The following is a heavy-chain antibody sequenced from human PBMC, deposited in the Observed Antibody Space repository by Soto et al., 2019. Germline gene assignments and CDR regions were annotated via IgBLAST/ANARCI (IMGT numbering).Heavy chain of an antibody. V-gene: IGHV4-30-2*01. CDR3: ATVVLRGYFDY. D-gene: IGHD2-15*01. Sequence: SETLSLTCAFSGGSISSGGYSWSWIRQPPGKGLEWIGYIYHSGSTYYNPSLKSRVTISVDRSKNQFSLKLSSVTAADTAVYYCATVVLRGYFDYWGQGTLVTVAS. CDR2: IYHSGST. CDR1: GGSISSGGYS. J-gene: IGHJ4*02.